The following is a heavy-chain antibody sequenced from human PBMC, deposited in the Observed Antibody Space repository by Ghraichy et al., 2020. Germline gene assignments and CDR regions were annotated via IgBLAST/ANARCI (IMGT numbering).Heavy chain of an antibody. CDR2: ISGSGGSI. CDR3: AKDVRKDYDNSGYFYFDY. V-gene: IGHV3-23*01. J-gene: IGHJ4*02. Sequence: WGSLRLSCAASGFTFSSSAVNWDREAPGKGLEWVSGISGSGGSIYSADSVTGRFTISRDNSKSTMYLQMNSLRAEDTAIYYCAKDVRKDYDNSGYFYFDYWGQGTLVTVSS. CDR1: GFTFSSSA. D-gene: IGHD3-22*01.